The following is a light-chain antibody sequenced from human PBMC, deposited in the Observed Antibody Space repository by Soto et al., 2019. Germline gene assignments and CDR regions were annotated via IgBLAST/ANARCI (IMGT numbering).Light chain of an antibody. J-gene: IGKJ1*01. CDR3: QQYYSTPHP. CDR1: QSDLYSSNNKNY. CDR2: WAS. Sequence: DIVMTQSPDSLAVSLGERSTINCKSSQSDLYSSNNKNYLAWYQQQPGQPPKRLIYWASTRESGVPDRFSGSGSGPDFTLTISSLQADDAAVYNRQQYYSTPHPCGQGTKEDIK. V-gene: IGKV4-1*01.